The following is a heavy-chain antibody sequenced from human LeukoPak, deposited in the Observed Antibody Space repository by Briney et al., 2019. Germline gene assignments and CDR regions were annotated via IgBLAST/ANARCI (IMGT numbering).Heavy chain of an antibody. CDR2: IYYSGST. J-gene: IGHJ4*02. CDR3: ARVHHATTNYFDY. Sequence: SETLSLTCTVSGGSISSGGYYWSWIRQHPGKGLEWIGYIYYSGSTYYNPSLKSRVTISVDTSKNQFSLKLSSVTAADTAVYYCARVHHATTNYFDYWGQGTLVTVSS. D-gene: IGHD4-17*01. V-gene: IGHV4-31*03. CDR1: GGSISSGGYY.